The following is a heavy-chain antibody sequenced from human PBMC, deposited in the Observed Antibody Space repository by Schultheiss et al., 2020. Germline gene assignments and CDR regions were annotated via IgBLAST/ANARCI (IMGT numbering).Heavy chain of an antibody. CDR3: VKDEGYCSSTSCYPFDY. V-gene: IGHV3-64D*06. D-gene: IGHD2-2*01. J-gene: IGHJ4*02. CDR1: GFTFSSYA. Sequence: SCAASGFTFSSYAMHWVRQAPGKGLEYVSAISSNGGSTYYADSVKGRFTISRDNSKNTLYLQMSSLRAEDTAVYYCVKDEGYCSSTSCYPFDYWGQGTLVTVTS. CDR2: ISSNGGST.